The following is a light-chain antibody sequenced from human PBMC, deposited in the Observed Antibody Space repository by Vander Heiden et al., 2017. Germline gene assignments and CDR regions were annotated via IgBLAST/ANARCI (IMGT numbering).Light chain of an antibody. CDR2: DAS. CDR3: QQYDNLPFT. V-gene: IGKV1-33*01. J-gene: IGKJ2*01. CDR1: QDISNY. Sequence: DIQMTQSPSPLSASVGDRVIITCQASQDISNYVKWYQQKPGKAPKLLIYDASDLETGVPSRFSGSGSGTDFTFTISSLRPEDIATYYCQQYDNLPFTFGQGTKLEI.